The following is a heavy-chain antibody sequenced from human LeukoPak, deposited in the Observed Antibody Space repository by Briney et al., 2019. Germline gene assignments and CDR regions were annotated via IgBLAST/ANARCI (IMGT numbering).Heavy chain of an antibody. CDR3: ARLTYYYDSSGQNWFDP. V-gene: IGHV1-3*01. CDR2: INAGNGNT. CDR1: GYTFITYA. D-gene: IGHD3-22*01. J-gene: IGHJ5*02. Sequence: VASVTVSCAAPGYTFITYAIHWVCQAPGQRLEWMGWINAGNGNTKYSQKFQGRVTITRDTSASTADMELSSLRSEDTAVYYCARLTYYYDSSGQNWFDPWGQGTLVTVSS.